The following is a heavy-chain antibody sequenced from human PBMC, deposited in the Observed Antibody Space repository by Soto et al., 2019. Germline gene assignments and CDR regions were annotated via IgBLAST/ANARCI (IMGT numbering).Heavy chain of an antibody. D-gene: IGHD1-1*01. J-gene: IGHJ4*02. V-gene: IGHV1-3*01. CDR3: ARGRWTQTTADYYLDY. CDR1: RYTFSGYA. CDR2: INAGNGNT. Sequence: QVQLVQSGADVKKPGAPVKVSCKASRYTFSGYALHWVRQAPGQRLEWMGWINAGNGNTKYSQKFQGRVTITRDTSASTAYMELSSLRSEDTAVYYCARGRWTQTTADYYLDYRGQGTLVTVSS.